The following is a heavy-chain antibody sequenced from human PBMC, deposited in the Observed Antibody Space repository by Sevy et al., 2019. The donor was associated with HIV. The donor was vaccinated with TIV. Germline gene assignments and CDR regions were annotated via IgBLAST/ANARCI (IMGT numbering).Heavy chain of an antibody. CDR1: GFTFSSDS. CDR2: INSNNNYI. Sequence: GGSLRLSCAASGFTFSSDSMNWVRQAPGKGLEWVSSINSNNNYIYYTDSVKGRFTVSRDNAKNSLYLQMNSLRAEDTGVYYCVGDLWYCSGTSCLKGSGHWGQGTLVTVSS. V-gene: IGHV3-21*01. D-gene: IGHD2-2*01. J-gene: IGHJ4*02. CDR3: VGDLWYCSGTSCLKGSGH.